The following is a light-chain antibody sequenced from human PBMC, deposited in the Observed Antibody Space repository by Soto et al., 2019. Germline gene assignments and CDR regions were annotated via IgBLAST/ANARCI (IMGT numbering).Light chain of an antibody. CDR1: QSVSSNY. CDR2: GAS. V-gene: IGKV3-20*01. CDR3: HQYGISP. Sequence: EILLTQSPGTLSLSPGERATLSCRASQSVSSNYLACYQQKPCQAPRLLIFGASSRATGIPDRFSGSGSGTEFTLTISSLEPEDFAVYYCHQYGISPFGGGTKVDI. J-gene: IGKJ4*01.